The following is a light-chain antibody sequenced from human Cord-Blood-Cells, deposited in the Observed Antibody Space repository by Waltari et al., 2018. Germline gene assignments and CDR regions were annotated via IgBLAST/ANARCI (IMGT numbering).Light chain of an antibody. CDR3: QQYYSTPRT. CDR2: WAS. V-gene: IGKV4-1*01. J-gene: IGKJ1*01. Sequence: IVTTQSPDPLAVPLGERATINCKPSQSVLYTSNNKNYLAWYQQKPGQPPKLLIYWASTRESGVPDRFSGSGSGTDFTLTISSLQAEDVAVYYCQQYYSTPRTFGQGTKVEIK. CDR1: QSVLYTSNNKNY.